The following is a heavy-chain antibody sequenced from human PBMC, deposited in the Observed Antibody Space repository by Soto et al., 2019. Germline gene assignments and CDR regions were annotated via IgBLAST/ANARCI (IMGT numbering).Heavy chain of an antibody. D-gene: IGHD3-9*01. CDR3: ARAMGHLRYFDHNYGMDV. CDR2: INPNSGGT. J-gene: IGHJ6*02. V-gene: IGHV1-2*02. CDR1: GYTFTGYY. Sequence: GASVKVSCKASGYTFTGYYMHWVRQAPGQGLEWMGWINPNSGGTNYAQKFQGRVTMTRDTSISTAYMELSRLRSDDTAVYYCARAMGHLRYFDHNYGMDVWGQGTTVTVSS.